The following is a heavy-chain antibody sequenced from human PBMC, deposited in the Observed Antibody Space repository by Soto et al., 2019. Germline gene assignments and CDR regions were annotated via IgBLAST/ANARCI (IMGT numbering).Heavy chain of an antibody. CDR3: SSQRRDSRSAPDLGDP. D-gene: IGHD3-22*01. J-gene: IGHJ5*02. CDR2: ISSSSSYI. V-gene: IGHV3-21*01. CDR1: EGKSGGYG. Sequence: LRVPCGAAEGKSGGYGVSWISQTTRRGLEWVSSISSSSSYIYYADSVKGRFTISRDNAKNSLYLQMNSLRAEDTAVYYCSSQRRDSRSAPDLGDPWG.